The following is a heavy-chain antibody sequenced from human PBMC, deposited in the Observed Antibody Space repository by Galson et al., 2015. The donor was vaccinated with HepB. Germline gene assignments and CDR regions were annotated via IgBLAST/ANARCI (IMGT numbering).Heavy chain of an antibody. CDR2: IRSKANSYAT. J-gene: IGHJ4*02. D-gene: IGHD3-22*01. V-gene: IGHV3-73*01. CDR1: GFTFSGSA. Sequence: SLRLSCAASGFTFSGSAMHWVRQASGKGLEWVGRIRSKANSYATAYAASVKGRFTISRDDSKNTAYLQMNSLKTEDTAVYYCTRRDYYDSSGKYFDYWGQGTLVTVS. CDR3: TRRDYYDSSGKYFDY.